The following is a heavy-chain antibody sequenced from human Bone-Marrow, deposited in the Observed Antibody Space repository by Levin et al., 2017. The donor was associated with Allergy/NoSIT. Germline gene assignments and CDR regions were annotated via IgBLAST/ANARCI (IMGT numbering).Heavy chain of an antibody. V-gene: IGHV3-72*01. J-gene: IGHJ3*02. Sequence: PGGSLRLSCAVSGFTFSDHFMDWVRQAPGKGLEWVGRTRNKANSYTTEYATSVKGRFTISRDDSQNSLYLHMNSLKTEDTAVYYCARGHNSFDIWGQGTMVTVSS. D-gene: IGHD5-24*01. CDR1: GFTFSDHF. CDR2: TRNKANSYTT. CDR3: ARGHNSFDI.